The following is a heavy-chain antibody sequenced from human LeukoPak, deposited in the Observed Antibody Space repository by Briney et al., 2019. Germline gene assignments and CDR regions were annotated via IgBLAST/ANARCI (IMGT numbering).Heavy chain of an antibody. CDR3: TTSYSYGSGFDY. J-gene: IGHJ4*02. CDR1: GFTFSNAW. D-gene: IGHD5-18*01. V-gene: IGHV3-15*01. CDR2: IKSKTDGGTT. Sequence: GGALRLSCAASGFTFSNAWMSWVRQAPGKGLEWVGRIKSKTDGGTTDYAAPVKGRFTISRDDSKNTLYLQMNSLKTEDTAVYYCTTSYSYGSGFDYWGQGTLVTVSS.